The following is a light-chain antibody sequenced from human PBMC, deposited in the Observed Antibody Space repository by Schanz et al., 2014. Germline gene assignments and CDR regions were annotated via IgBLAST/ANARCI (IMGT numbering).Light chain of an antibody. Sequence: QSALTQPASVSGSPGQSITISCTGSSSDVGGYNFVSWYQHHPGQAPKLLIYDVSKRPSGVYTRFSGSKSGNTASLTISGLQAEDEADYYCVTWDDSLNAFWVFGGGTKLTVL. CDR2: DVS. J-gene: IGLJ3*02. V-gene: IGLV2-23*02. CDR3: VTWDDSLNAFWV. CDR1: SSDVGGYNF.